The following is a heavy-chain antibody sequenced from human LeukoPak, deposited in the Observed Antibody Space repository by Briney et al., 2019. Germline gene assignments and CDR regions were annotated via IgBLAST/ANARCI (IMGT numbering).Heavy chain of an antibody. J-gene: IGHJ5*02. CDR2: IYHSGST. D-gene: IGHD2-2*02. Sequence: SETLSLTCAVSGYSISSGCYWGWIRQPPGKGLEWIGSIYHSGSTYYNPSLKSRVTISVDTSKNQFSLKLSSVTAADTAVYYCAPAAITLGWFDPWGQGTLVTVSS. V-gene: IGHV4-38-2*01. CDR1: GYSISSGCY. CDR3: APAAITLGWFDP.